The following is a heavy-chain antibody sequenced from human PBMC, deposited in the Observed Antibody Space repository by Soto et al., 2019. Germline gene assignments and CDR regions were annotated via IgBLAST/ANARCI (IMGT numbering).Heavy chain of an antibody. V-gene: IGHV3-30-3*01. D-gene: IGHD6-6*01. Sequence: QPGGSLRLSCAASGFTFSSYAMHWVRQAPGKGLEWVAVISYDGSNKYYADSVKGRFTISRDNSKNTLYLQMNSLRAEDTAVYYCARESVAAREYYYGMDVWGQGTTVTVSS. CDR1: GFTFSSYA. CDR2: ISYDGSNK. J-gene: IGHJ6*02. CDR3: ARESVAAREYYYGMDV.